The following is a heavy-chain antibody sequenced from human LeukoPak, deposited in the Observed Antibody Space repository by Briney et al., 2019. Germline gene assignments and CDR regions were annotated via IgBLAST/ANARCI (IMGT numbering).Heavy chain of an antibody. CDR3: ARVGNYYDSSGSLTYFDY. CDR2: ISSSGSTI. Sequence: GGSLRPSCAASGFTFSSYSMNWVRQAPGKGLEWVSYISSSGSTIYYADSVKGRFTISRDNAKNSLYLQMNSLRAEDTAVYYCARVGNYYDSSGSLTYFDYWGQGTLVTVSS. J-gene: IGHJ4*02. CDR1: GFTFSSYS. V-gene: IGHV3-48*04. D-gene: IGHD3-22*01.